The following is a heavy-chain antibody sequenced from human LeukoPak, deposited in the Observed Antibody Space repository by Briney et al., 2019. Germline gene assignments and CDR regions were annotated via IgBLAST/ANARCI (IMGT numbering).Heavy chain of an antibody. CDR1: GFTFSSYA. V-gene: IGHV3-23*01. D-gene: IGHD1-26*01. Sequence: GGSLRLSCAASGFTFSSYAMSWVRQAPGKGLEWVSGVSGNGDYTYYADSVKGRFTISRDNAKNSLYLQMNSLRAEDTAVYYCARDPYSGSYCYYWGQGTLVTVSS. CDR2: VSGNGDYT. J-gene: IGHJ4*02. CDR3: ARDPYSGSYCYY.